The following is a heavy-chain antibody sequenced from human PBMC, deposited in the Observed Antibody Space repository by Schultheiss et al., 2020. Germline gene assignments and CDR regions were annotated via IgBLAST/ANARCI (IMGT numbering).Heavy chain of an antibody. CDR3: ARGQWLGLTNPFDY. CDR2: ISYDGSNK. J-gene: IGHJ4*02. Sequence: GGSLRLSCAASGFTFSSYGMHWVRQAPGKGLEWVAVISYDGSNKYYADSVKGRFTISRDNSKNTLYLQMNSLRAEDTAVYYCARGQWLGLTNPFDYWGQGTLVTVSS. CDR1: GFTFSSYG. D-gene: IGHD6-19*01. V-gene: IGHV3-30*03.